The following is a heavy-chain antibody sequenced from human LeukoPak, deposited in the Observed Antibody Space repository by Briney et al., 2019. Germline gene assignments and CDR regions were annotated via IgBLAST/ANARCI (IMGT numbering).Heavy chain of an antibody. CDR1: GFNFSDYY. CDR2: ISSSSGII. J-gene: IGHJ4*02. D-gene: IGHD3-22*01. CDR3: AKDWAGSDRRYYFDY. Sequence: GGCLRLSCAASGFNFSDYYMTWIRQAPGKGLEWISYISSSSGIIEYADSVKGRFITSRDNAKSSLFLQMNSLRAEDTAVYYCAKDWAGSDRRYYFDYWGQGTLVTVSS. V-gene: IGHV3-11*01.